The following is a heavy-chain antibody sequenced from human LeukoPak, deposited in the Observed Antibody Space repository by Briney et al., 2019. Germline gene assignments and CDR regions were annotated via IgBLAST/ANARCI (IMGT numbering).Heavy chain of an antibody. V-gene: IGHV3-33*01. J-gene: IGHJ4*02. D-gene: IGHD6-13*01. Sequence: PGGSLRLSCAASGFTFSSYGMHWVRQAPGKGLEWVAVIWYDGGNKYYADSVKGRFTISRDNSKNTLYLQMNSLRAEDTAVYYCARDNWYSSSWRNFDYWGQGTLVTVSS. CDR1: GFTFSSYG. CDR2: IWYDGGNK. CDR3: ARDNWYSSSWRNFDY.